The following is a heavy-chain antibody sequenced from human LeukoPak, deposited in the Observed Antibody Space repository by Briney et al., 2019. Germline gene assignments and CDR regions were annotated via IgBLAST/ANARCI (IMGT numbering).Heavy chain of an antibody. CDR2: ISGSGGST. D-gene: IGHD2-8*01. Sequence: GGSLRLSCAASGFTFSIYAMSWVRQAPGKGLEWVSAISGSGGSTYYADSVKGRLTISRDNSKNTLYLQMNSLRAEDTAVYYCAKERGYCTNGVCDFDYWGQGTLVTVSS. V-gene: IGHV3-23*01. CDR1: GFTFSIYA. CDR3: AKERGYCTNGVCDFDY. J-gene: IGHJ4*02.